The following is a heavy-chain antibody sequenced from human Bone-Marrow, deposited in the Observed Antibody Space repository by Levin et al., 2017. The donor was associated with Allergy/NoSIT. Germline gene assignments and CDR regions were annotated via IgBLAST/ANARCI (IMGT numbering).Heavy chain of an antibody. Sequence: LSLPFVVSFGSFPGSSWTWIRQTPGKGLEWIGEIIHTGGTHYNPSLKSRVTISLDMSKNQFSLRVRSVTAADTAVYFCARRGPGYYYAMDVWGQGTTVTVSS. J-gene: IGHJ6*02. D-gene: IGHD3-9*01. CDR1: FGSFPGSS. V-gene: IGHV4-34*12. CDR3: ARRGPGYYYAMDV. CDR2: IIHTGGT.